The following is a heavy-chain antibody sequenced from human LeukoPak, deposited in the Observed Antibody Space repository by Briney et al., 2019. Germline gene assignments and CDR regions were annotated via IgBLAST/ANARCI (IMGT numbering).Heavy chain of an antibody. J-gene: IGHJ5*02. Sequence: GGSLRLSCAASGFTFSTSWMHWVRQAPGKGLEWVSSINWNGGSIGYIDSVQGRFTISRDNAKSSLYLEMNSLRADDTAFYYCARERPYGSYDHWGQGTLVTVSS. CDR2: INWNGGSI. CDR1: GFTFSTSW. D-gene: IGHD4-17*01. V-gene: IGHV3-20*04. CDR3: ARERPYGSYDH.